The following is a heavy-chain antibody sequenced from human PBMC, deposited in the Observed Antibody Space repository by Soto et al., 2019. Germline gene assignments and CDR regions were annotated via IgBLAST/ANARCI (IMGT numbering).Heavy chain of an antibody. CDR2: IYSGGST. J-gene: IGHJ6*02. CDR3: KRGRSDRSSRVLGYKRVMDA. V-gene: IGHV3-53*01. CDR1: GFTVSSNY. Sequence: GGSLRLSCAASGFTVSSNYMSWVRQAPGKGLEWVSVIYSGGSTYYADSVKGRFTISGDNTKHTLYLQMPRVRAEVRAVQYCKRGRSDRSSRVLGYKRVMDAWAQETTVTFAS. D-gene: IGHD6-6*01.